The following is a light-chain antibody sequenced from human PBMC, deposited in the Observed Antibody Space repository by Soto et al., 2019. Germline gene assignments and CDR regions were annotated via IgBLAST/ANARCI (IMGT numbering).Light chain of an antibody. V-gene: IGKV3-20*01. CDR3: QQYGSSPYT. CDR1: QSVSSSY. Sequence: EIVLTRSPGTLSLSPGERATLSCRASQSVSSSYLAWYQQKPGQAPRLLIYGASSRATGIPDRFSGSGSGTGFTLTISRLEPEDFAVYYCQQYGSSPYTFGQGTKLEIK. CDR2: GAS. J-gene: IGKJ2*01.